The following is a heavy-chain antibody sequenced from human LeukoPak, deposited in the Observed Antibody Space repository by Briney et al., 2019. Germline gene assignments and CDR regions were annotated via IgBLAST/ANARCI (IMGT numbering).Heavy chain of an antibody. CDR1: GYTFTSYY. V-gene: IGHV1-2*02. J-gene: IGHJ4*02. CDR2: INPNSGGT. Sequence: ASVKVSCKASGYTFTSYYMHWVRQAPGQGLEWMGWINPNSGGTNYAQKFQGRVTMTRDTSISTAYMELSRLRSDDTAVYYCARGDSPYCSSTSCYAGLNYWGQGTLVTVSS. D-gene: IGHD2-2*01. CDR3: ARGDSPYCSSTSCYAGLNY.